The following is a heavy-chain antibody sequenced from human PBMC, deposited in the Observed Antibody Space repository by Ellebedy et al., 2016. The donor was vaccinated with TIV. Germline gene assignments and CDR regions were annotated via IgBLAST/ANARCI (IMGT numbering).Heavy chain of an antibody. Sequence: GESLKLSCLTPGFTFTTYPMSWVRQVPGKGLEWVSGIRVHGVDTFYADSLKCRFTISRDNSRNTVHLQLNSLRADDTAIYDCAKWETRRNYFADWGRGTLVTVSS. V-gene: IGHV3-23*01. D-gene: IGHD1-26*01. CDR1: GFTFTTYP. CDR3: AKWETRRNYFAD. CDR2: IRVHGVDT. J-gene: IGHJ4*02.